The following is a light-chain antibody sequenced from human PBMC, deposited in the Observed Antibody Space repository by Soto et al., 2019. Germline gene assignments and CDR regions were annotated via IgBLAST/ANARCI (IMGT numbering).Light chain of an antibody. V-gene: IGKV3-20*01. Sequence: PGDGATLSCRASKSVSSGYLAWYQQKPGQAPRLLIYGASRRAGGIPDRFSGSGSGTDFTLSISRLEPEDFAVYWCQHYGNSPTFGQGTRVQIK. J-gene: IGKJ1*01. CDR3: QHYGNSPT. CDR1: KSVSSGY. CDR2: GAS.